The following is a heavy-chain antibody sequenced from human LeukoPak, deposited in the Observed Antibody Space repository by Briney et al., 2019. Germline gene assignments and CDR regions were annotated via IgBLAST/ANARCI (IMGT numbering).Heavy chain of an antibody. CDR2: LSYDGSNK. D-gene: IGHD3-22*01. CDR3: AGSGYLDY. CDR1: GFTFSSYG. J-gene: IGHJ4*02. V-gene: IGHV3-30*03. Sequence: GGSLRLSCAASGFTFSSYGVHGARQAPGKGLEWVAVLSYDGSNKYYADSVKGRFTISRDNSKNTLYLQMNSLRAEDTAVYYCAGSGYLDYWGQGTLVTVSS.